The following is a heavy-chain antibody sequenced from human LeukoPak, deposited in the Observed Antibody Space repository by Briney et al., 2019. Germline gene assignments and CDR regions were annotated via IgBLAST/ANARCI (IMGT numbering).Heavy chain of an antibody. V-gene: IGHV3-48*03. Sequence: GGSLRLSCAASGFTFNSYEMHWVRQPPGKGLEWVSYISSTGNTIYYADSVKGRFTISRDNAKNSLYLQMNSLRAEDTAVYYCARDPGYYDSSGYDAFDMWGQGTMVTVSS. CDR1: GFTFNSYE. CDR3: ARDPGYYDSSGYDAFDM. CDR2: ISSTGNTI. J-gene: IGHJ3*02. D-gene: IGHD3-22*01.